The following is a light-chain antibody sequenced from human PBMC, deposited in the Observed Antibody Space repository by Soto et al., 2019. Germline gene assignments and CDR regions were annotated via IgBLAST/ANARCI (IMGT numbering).Light chain of an antibody. CDR1: NIGSNS. CDR2: ADS. CDR3: PVWDSSTGDLYV. V-gene: IGLV3-21*02. J-gene: IGLJ1*01. Sequence: SYELTQPPSVSVAPGQTAIVTCDGNNIGSNSVHWYQQKPGRAPVLVVYADSDRPSGVPERFSGSNSGNTATPTISTVEAGDEADYYCPVWDSSTGDLYVFGPGTKVTVL.